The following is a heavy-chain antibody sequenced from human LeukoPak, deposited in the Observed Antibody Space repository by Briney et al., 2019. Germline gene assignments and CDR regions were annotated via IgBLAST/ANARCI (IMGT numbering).Heavy chain of an antibody. D-gene: IGHD3-9*01. Sequence: SETLSLTCAVYGGSFSGYYWSWIRQPPGKGLVWIGEINHSGSTNYNPSLKSRVTISVDTSKNQFSLKLSSVTAADTAVYYCARFYDILTGYSIGNWFDPWGQGTLVTVSS. CDR2: INHSGST. J-gene: IGHJ5*02. CDR3: ARFYDILTGYSIGNWFDP. V-gene: IGHV4-34*01. CDR1: GGSFSGYY.